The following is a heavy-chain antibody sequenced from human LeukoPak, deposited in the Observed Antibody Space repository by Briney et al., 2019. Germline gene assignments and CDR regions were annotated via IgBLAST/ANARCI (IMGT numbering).Heavy chain of an antibody. CDR3: ARGLYAMDV. CDR2: INQDGSEK. Sequence: PGGSLRLSCAASGFTFRNYWMRWVRQAPGKGLEGVANINQDGSEKYHVDYVQGRFTISRDNAKTSLYIQMNSLRAEATAVYYCARGLYAMDVWGQGTTVTVSS. CDR1: GFTFRNYW. V-gene: IGHV3-7*04. J-gene: IGHJ6*02.